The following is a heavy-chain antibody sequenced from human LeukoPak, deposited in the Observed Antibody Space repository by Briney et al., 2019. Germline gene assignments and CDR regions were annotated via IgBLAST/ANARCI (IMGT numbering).Heavy chain of an antibody. V-gene: IGHV3-64*01. D-gene: IGHD3-3*02. CDR1: GFTFSRYA. CDR2: ISYNGDGT. Sequence: HPGGSLRLSCAASGFTFSRYAMHWVRQAPGKGLEHVSTISYNGDGTDYANSVKGRFTISRDNSKNTLSLQVGSLRPEDMAVYYCARGHFWSGYSYQDYYYYMDVWGEGTTVTVSS. J-gene: IGHJ6*03. CDR3: ARGHFWSGYSYQDYYYYMDV.